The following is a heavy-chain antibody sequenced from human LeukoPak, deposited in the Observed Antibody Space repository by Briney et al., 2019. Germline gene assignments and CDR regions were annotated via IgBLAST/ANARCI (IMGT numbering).Heavy chain of an antibody. V-gene: IGHV1-18*01. CDR2: ISAYNGNT. CDR3: ARGVRGVIIKGYYFDY. D-gene: IGHD3-10*02. CDR1: GGTFSSYA. J-gene: IGHJ4*02. Sequence: ASVKVSCKASGGTFSSYAISWVRQAPGQGLEWMGWISAYNGNTNYAQKLQGRVTMTTDTSTSTAYMELRSLRSDDTAVYYCARGVRGVIIKGYYFDYWGQGTLVTVSS.